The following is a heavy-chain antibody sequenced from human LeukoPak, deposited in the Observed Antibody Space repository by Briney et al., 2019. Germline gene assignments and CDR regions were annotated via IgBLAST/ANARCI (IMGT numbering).Heavy chain of an antibody. V-gene: IGHV3-33*01. Sequence: GGSLRLSCAASGFTFSSYGIHWVRQAPGKGLEWVAVIWFDGSKKYYLDSVKGRFTISRDNSKNTLYLQMNSLRAEDTAVYYCARDPAVAGYYFDSWGQGTLVTVSS. D-gene: IGHD6-19*01. J-gene: IGHJ4*02. CDR1: GFTFSSYG. CDR3: ARDPAVAGYYFDS. CDR2: IWFDGSKK.